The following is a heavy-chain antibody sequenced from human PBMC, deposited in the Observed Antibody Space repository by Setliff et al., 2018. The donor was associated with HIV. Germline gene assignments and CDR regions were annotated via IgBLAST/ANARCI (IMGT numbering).Heavy chain of an antibody. V-gene: IGHV3-48*04. D-gene: IGHD3-16*01. CDR3: AAVPWGHSSLIIDH. Sequence: PGGSLRLSCAVSGFTFSSHWMVWVRQAPGKGLEWISFIGGHGSIIHYADSVKGRFTISRDNAKNSVYLQMHSLRVEDTAVYYCAAVPWGHSSLIIDHWGQGTPVTVSS. J-gene: IGHJ4*02. CDR1: GFTFSSHW. CDR2: IGGHGSII.